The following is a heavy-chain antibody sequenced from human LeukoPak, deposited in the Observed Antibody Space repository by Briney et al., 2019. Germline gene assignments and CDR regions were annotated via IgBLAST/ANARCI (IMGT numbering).Heavy chain of an antibody. CDR3: ARESAILYYDSSGHSSC. J-gene: IGHJ4*02. CDR2: INPNSGGT. D-gene: IGHD3-22*01. CDR1: GYTFTGYY. V-gene: IGHV1-2*02. Sequence: GASVKVSCKASGYTFTGYYMHWVRQAPGQGLEWMGWINPNSGGTNYAQKFQGRVTMTRDTSISTAYMELSRLRSDDTAVYYCARESAILYYDSSGHSSCWGQGTLVTVSS.